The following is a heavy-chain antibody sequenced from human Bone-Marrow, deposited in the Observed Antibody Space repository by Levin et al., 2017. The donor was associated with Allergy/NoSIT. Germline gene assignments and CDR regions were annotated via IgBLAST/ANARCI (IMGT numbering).Heavy chain of an antibody. J-gene: IGHJ4*02. CDR2: INWNRGII. V-gene: IGHV3-9*01. D-gene: IGHD7-27*01. CDR1: GFTFDDFA. Sequence: GGSLRLSCAASGFTFDDFAMHWVRQVPGKGLEWVSGINWNRGIIGYADSVKDRFTISRDNARYSLFLQMNSLGPEDTALYYCAKGLNWGSPNTFDDWGQGALVTVSS. CDR3: AKGLNWGSPNTFDD.